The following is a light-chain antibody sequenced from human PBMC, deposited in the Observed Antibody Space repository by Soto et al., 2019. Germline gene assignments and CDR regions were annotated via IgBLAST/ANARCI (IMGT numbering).Light chain of an antibody. CDR1: TSNLGSHF. CDR3: ATWDDDLNAAV. V-gene: IGLV1-44*01. Sequence: QLVLTQPPSASGTPGQRVTISCSGSTSNLGSHFVYWYQQLPGTAPKLLIYNNNQRPSGVPDRFSASTSGTSASLAISGLQSDDEADYYCATWDDDLNAAVFGGGTQLTVL. J-gene: IGLJ7*01. CDR2: NNN.